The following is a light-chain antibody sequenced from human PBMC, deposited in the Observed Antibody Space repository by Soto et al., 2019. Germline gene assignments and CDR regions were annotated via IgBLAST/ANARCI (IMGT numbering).Light chain of an antibody. V-gene: IGKV1-39*01. Sequence: DIQMTQSPSSLSASVGDRVTLTCRAGQSISNYLNWYQQKPGKAPNLLIYAASTLQSGVPSRFSGSGSGTDFTLTISSLQPEDFATYYCQQSYSTPRTFGQGTKVEIK. CDR3: QQSYSTPRT. CDR2: AAS. J-gene: IGKJ1*01. CDR1: QSISNY.